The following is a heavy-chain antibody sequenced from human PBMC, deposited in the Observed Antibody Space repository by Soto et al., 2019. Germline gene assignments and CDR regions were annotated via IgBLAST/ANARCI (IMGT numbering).Heavy chain of an antibody. J-gene: IGHJ3*02. CDR3: AFDSSSSPQVGAFDI. D-gene: IGHD6-6*01. V-gene: IGHV3-21*01. CDR2: ISSSSSYI. Sequence: PGGSLRISCAASGFTFSSYSMNWVRQDPGKGLEWVSSISSSSSYIYYADSVKGRSTISRDNAKNSLYLQMNSLRAEDTAVYYCAFDSSSSPQVGAFDIWGQGTMLTVSS. CDR1: GFTFSSYS.